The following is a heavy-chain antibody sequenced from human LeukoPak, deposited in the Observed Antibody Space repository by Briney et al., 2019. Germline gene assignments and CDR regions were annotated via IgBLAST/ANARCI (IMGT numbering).Heavy chain of an antibody. J-gene: IGHJ6*02. V-gene: IGHV1-2*02. CDR1: GYTFTGYY. CDR2: INPNSGGT. CDR3: ARDTRLRYFPCGMDV. D-gene: IGHD3-9*01. Sequence: ASVKVSCKASGYTFTGYYMHWVRQAPGQGLEWMGWINPNSGGTNYAQKFQGRVTMTRDTSISTAYMELSRLRSDDTAVYYCARDTRLRYFPCGMDVWGQGTTVTVSS.